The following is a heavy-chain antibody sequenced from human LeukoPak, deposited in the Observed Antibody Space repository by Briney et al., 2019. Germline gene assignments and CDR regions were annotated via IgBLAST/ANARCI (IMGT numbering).Heavy chain of an antibody. V-gene: IGHV1-69*13. J-gene: IGHJ3*01. D-gene: IGHD2-21*02. Sequence: SVKVSCKASRGTFSSYALIWVRQAPGQGLEWMGGIIPTFGTAAYAQKFQGRVTISADESTSTAYMELSSLRPEDTAVYYCARDRFISYEDSDGYSDAFDLWGQGTTLTVSS. CDR2: IIPTFGTA. CDR3: ARDRFISYEDSDGYSDAFDL. CDR1: RGTFSSYA.